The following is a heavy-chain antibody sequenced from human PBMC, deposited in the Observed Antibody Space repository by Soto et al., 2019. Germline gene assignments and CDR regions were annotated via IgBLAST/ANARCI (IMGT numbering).Heavy chain of an antibody. Sequence: GESLEISFKGSGCNITNYWIGWVRQMPGKGLERMGIIYPGDSDTRDSPCFQGQVTISADRYITTTYLKWSSLKASDTAIYYCARMFDNSGWYDYRGQGTLVTVSS. V-gene: IGHV5-51*01. CDR2: IYPGDSDT. D-gene: IGHD6-19*01. J-gene: IGHJ4*02. CDR1: GCNITNYW. CDR3: ARMFDNSGWYDY.